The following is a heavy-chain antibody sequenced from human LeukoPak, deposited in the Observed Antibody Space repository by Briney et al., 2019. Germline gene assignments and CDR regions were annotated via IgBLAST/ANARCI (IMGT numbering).Heavy chain of an antibody. CDR3: ARGRWAVSKGYYFDY. J-gene: IGHJ4*02. CDR2: IKQDGSEK. V-gene: IGHV3-7*01. Sequence: GGSLRLSCAASGFTFSSYWMSWVRQAPGKGLEWVANIKQDGSEKSYVDSVKGRFTISRDNAKNSLYLQMNSLRAEDTAVYYCARGRWAVSKGYYFDYWGQGILVTVSS. CDR1: GFTFSSYW. D-gene: IGHD4-23*01.